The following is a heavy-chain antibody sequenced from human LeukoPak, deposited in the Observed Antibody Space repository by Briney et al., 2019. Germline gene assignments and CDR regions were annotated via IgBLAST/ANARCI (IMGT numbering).Heavy chain of an antibody. D-gene: IGHD5-24*01. CDR3: ARDGYNTGEVDY. V-gene: IGHV1-18*01. CDR1: GYTVTRYG. CDR2: ISAYNGNT. J-gene: IGHJ4*02. Sequence: ASVKVSCKASGYTVTRYGISWVRQAPGQGLEWMGWISAYNGNTNYAQKLQGRVTMTTDTSTSTAYMELRSLRSDDTAVYYCARDGYNTGEVDYWGQGTLVTVSS.